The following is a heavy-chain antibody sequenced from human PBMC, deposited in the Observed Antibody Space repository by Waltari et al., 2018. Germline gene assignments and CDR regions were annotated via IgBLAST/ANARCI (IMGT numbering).Heavy chain of an antibody. CDR1: SGTSSNVY. D-gene: IGHD3-3*01. CDR2: IYYSGST. CDR3: AREIWSGFDY. V-gene: IGHV4-59*01. J-gene: IGHJ4*02. Sequence: QVQLQESGPGLVKPSETLSLTCTTYSGTSSNVYWSWIRQPPGKGLEWIGYIYYSGSTNYNPSLKSRVTISVDTSKNQFSLKLSSVTAADTAVYYCAREIWSGFDYWGQGTLVTVSS.